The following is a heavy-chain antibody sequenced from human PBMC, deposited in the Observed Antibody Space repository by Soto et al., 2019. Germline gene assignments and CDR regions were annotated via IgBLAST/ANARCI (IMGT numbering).Heavy chain of an antibody. J-gene: IGHJ6*02. V-gene: IGHV1-69*01. Sequence: QVQVVQSGVEVRRPGSSVKVSCKASGDTFKNCVISWVRQAPGQGREWMGGIIPLFGTTDFAQRFQGRLTITTDESTTTAYIELSRLRSEDTATYYCAAELGFGKLSVVWGQGTTVIVSS. CDR1: GDTFKNCV. CDR3: AAELGFGKLSVV. CDR2: IIPLFGTT. D-gene: IGHD3-10*01.